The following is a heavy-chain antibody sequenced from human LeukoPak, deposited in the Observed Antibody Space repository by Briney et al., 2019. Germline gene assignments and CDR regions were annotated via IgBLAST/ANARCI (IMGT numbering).Heavy chain of an antibody. Sequence: GSLRLSCAASGFTFSTCAMGWVRQAPGKGLGWVSAISGSGGSTFYADSVKGRFTISRDNSKNTLYLQMNSLRAEDTAVYYCAKDLPEYGEGAASFDYWGQGTLVTVSS. D-gene: IGHD1-26*01. J-gene: IGHJ4*02. CDR2: ISGSGGST. CDR1: GFTFSTCA. V-gene: IGHV3-23*01. CDR3: AKDLPEYGEGAASFDY.